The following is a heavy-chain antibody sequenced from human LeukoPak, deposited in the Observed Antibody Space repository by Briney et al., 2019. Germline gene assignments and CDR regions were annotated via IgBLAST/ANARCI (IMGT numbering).Heavy chain of an antibody. CDR2: IKSKTDGGTT. CDR3: TTGPYDYGSGTYYH. Sequence: PGGSLRLSCAASGFTFSNAWMSWGRPAPGEGLEWVGRIKSKTDGGTTDYAAPVKGRFTISRDDSKNTLYVQMNSLKTEDTAVYYCTTGPYDYGSGTYYHWGQGTLVTVSS. D-gene: IGHD3-10*01. V-gene: IGHV3-15*01. J-gene: IGHJ4*02. CDR1: GFTFSNAW.